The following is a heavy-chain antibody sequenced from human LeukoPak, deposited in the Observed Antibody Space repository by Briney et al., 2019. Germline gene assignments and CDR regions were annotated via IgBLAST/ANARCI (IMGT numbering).Heavy chain of an antibody. J-gene: IGHJ6*02. Sequence: PGGSLRLSCAASGFRFTDYSMSWVRQAPGKGLEWVAGLGRSGEYKYYADSVKGRFTISRDNSKDTVSLQMTSLRAEDSAIYFCVKDRPCETCVPMDAWGQGTTVTVSS. V-gene: IGHV3-23*01. CDR2: LGRSGEYK. CDR3: VKDRPCETCVPMDA. CDR1: GFRFTDYS.